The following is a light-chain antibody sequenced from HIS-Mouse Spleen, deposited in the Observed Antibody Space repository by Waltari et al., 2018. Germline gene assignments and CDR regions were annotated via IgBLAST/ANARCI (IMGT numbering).Light chain of an antibody. J-gene: IGLJ3*02. Sequence: QSALTQPRSVSGSPGQSVTIPCTGTSSDVGGYNYVSGYQQHPGKAPKLMIYDVSKRPSGVPDRFSGSKSGNTASLTISGLQAEDEADYYCCSYAGSYTFGVFGGGTKLTVL. CDR3: CSYAGSYTFGV. CDR1: SSDVGGYNY. V-gene: IGLV2-11*01. CDR2: DVS.